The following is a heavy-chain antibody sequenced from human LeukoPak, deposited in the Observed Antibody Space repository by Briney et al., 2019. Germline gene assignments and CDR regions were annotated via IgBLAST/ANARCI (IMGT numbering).Heavy chain of an antibody. CDR2: ISSSSSYI. CDR1: GFTSSSYS. V-gene: IGHV3-21*01. CDR3: ARDIRLAAQY. D-gene: IGHD6-6*01. Sequence: GGSLRLSCAASGFTSSSYSMNWVRQAPGKGLEWVSSISSSSSYIYYADSVKGRFTISRDNAKNSLYLQMNSLRAEDTAVYYCARDIRLAAQYWGQGTLFTVSS. J-gene: IGHJ4*02.